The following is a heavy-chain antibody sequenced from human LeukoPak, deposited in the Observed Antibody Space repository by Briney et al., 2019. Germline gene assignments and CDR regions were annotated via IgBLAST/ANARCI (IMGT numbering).Heavy chain of an antibody. V-gene: IGHV3-30*18. Sequence: GGSLRLSCAASGFTFSSCGMHWVRQAPGKGLEWVAVISYDGSNKYYADSVKGRFTISRDNSKNTLYLQMNSLRAEDTAVYYCAKDLVGATGFDYWGQGTLVTVSS. D-gene: IGHD1-26*01. CDR2: ISYDGSNK. J-gene: IGHJ4*02. CDR3: AKDLVGATGFDY. CDR1: GFTFSSCG.